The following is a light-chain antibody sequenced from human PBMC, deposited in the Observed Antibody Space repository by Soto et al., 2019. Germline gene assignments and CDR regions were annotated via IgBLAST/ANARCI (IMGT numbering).Light chain of an antibody. CDR3: QHRMNWPLT. V-gene: IGKV3-11*01. Sequence: EVGLTQSAGTQSLRPGKRATLSCRASQSVSSYLLWYQQKPGQAPRLLIYDASNRATGIPARFSGSGSETDFTLTISSLEPEDFAVYYCQHRMNWPLTFGHGTQPAIK. CDR2: DAS. CDR1: QSVSSY. J-gene: IGKJ5*01.